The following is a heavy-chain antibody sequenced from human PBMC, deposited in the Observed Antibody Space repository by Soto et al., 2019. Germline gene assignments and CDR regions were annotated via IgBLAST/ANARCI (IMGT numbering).Heavy chain of an antibody. J-gene: IGHJ4*02. Sequence: ASVKVSCKASGYTFTDYSIHWVRQAPRRRLEWMGWIAPGNGNTKYSQNFQGRVTITRDTSATTAYMELSSLRSEDTAVYYCAKGSRMWTPDYWGQGTLVTVSS. CDR3: AKGSRMWTPDY. D-gene: IGHD2-21*01. V-gene: IGHV1-3*01. CDR2: IAPGNGNT. CDR1: GYTFTDYS.